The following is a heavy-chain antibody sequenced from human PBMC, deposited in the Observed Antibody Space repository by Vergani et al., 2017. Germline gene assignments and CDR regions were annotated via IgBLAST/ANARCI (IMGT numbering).Heavy chain of an antibody. J-gene: IGHJ6*03. CDR1: GYIFTSYW. CDR2: IDPSDSYT. Sequence: EVQLVQSGAEVKKPGASLRISCKGSGYIFTSYWISWVRQMPGKGLEWMGRIDPSDSYTNYSPSFQGHVTISADKSISTAYLQWSSLTASDTAVYYCGRHPVVMAIHYYMDVGSKGTTVTVSS. V-gene: IGHV5-10-1*03. D-gene: IGHD2-21*01. CDR3: GRHPVVMAIHYYMDV.